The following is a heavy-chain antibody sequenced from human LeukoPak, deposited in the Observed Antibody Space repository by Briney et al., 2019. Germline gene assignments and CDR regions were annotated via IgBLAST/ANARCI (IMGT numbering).Heavy chain of an antibody. J-gene: IGHJ6*02. V-gene: IGHV3-49*04. Sequence: GGSLRLSCTASGFTFGDYAMSWVRQAPGKWLEWVGFIRSKAYGGTTEYAASVKGRFTISRDDSKSIAYLQMNSLKTEDTAVYYCTSEGEYQLPNYYYYGMDVWGQGTTVTVSS. CDR1: GFTFGDYA. CDR3: TSEGEYQLPNYYYYGMDV. D-gene: IGHD2-2*01. CDR2: IRSKAYGGTT.